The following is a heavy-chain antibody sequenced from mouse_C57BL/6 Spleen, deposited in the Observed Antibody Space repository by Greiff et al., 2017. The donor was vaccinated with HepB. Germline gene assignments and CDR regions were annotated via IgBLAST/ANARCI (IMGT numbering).Heavy chain of an antibody. D-gene: IGHD1-1*01. Sequence: QVQLQQPGAELVMPGASVKLSCKASGYTFTSYWMHWVKQRPGQGLEWIGEIDPSDSYTNYNQKFKGKSTLTVDKSSSTAYMQLSSLTSEDSAVYYCARGEGYYGAYWGQGTLVTVSA. CDR1: GYTFTSYW. J-gene: IGHJ3*01. CDR2: IDPSDSYT. V-gene: IGHV1-69*01. CDR3: ARGEGYYGAY.